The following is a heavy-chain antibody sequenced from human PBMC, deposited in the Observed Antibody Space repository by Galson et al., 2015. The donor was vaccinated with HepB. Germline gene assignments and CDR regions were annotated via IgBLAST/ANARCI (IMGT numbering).Heavy chain of an antibody. D-gene: IGHD3-10*01. CDR2: IHYSGSDT. CDR1: GGSLGGYF. CDR3: ARRITLIRGGDDALDI. V-gene: IGHV4-59*08. J-gene: IGHJ3*02. Sequence: ETLSLTCTVSGGSLGGYFWSWIRQPPGKGLEFIGYIHYSGSDTYYSPSLKSRVTLSVDTSNNQFSLRLSSVNATDTAVYYCARRITLIRGGDDALDIWGQGTKVTVSS.